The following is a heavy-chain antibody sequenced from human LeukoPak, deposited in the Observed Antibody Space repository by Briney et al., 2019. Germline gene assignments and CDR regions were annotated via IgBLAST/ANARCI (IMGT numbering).Heavy chain of an antibody. J-gene: IGHJ6*03. V-gene: IGHV1-2*02. CDR2: INPNSGGT. Sequence: ASVKVSCKASGYTFTGYYMHWVRQAPGQGLEWMGWINPNSGGTNYAQKFQGRVTMTRDTSISTAYMELSRLRSDDTAVYYCARAFPKQWLVHDYYYYMDVWGKGTTVTVSS. CDR3: ARAFPKQWLVHDYYYYMDV. CDR1: GYTFTGYY. D-gene: IGHD6-19*01.